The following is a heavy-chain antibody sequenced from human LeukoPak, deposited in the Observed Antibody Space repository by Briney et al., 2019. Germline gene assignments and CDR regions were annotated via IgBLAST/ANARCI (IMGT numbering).Heavy chain of an antibody. V-gene: IGHV3-66*03. CDR3: AKDLDSSGYEIDY. D-gene: IGHD3-22*01. Sequence: TGGSLRLSCTVSGFTVSSNSMSWVRQAPGKGLEWVSFIYSDNTHYSDSVKGRFTISRDNSKNTLYLQMNSLRAEDTAVYYCAKDLDSSGYEIDYWGQGTLVTVSS. CDR2: IYSDNT. J-gene: IGHJ4*02. CDR1: GFTVSSNS.